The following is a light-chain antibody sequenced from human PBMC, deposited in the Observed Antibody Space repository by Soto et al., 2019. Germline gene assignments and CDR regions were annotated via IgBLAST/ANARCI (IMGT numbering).Light chain of an antibody. V-gene: IGKV3-20*01. Sequence: ESVLTQSPGTLSLYPGETATLSCRASQRVTSSYLAWYQQKPGQAPRLLIYGASSRATGIPDRFSGSGSGTDFTLTISRLEPEDFAVYYCQQHGSSLALTFGGGTKVDIK. CDR3: QQHGSSLALT. CDR2: GAS. CDR1: QRVTSSY. J-gene: IGKJ4*01.